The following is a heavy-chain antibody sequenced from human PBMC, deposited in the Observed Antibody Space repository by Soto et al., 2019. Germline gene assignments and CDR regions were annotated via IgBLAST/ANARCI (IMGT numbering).Heavy chain of an antibody. J-gene: IGHJ3*02. V-gene: IGHV1-3*01. CDR2: INAGNGNT. CDR3: ARHVAGIGAFDI. CDR1: GYTFTSYA. D-gene: IGHD6-13*01. Sequence: ASVKVSCKASGYTFTSYAMHWVRQAPGQRLEWMGWINAGNGNTKYSQKFQGRVTITRDTSASTAYMELSSLRSEDTAVYYCARHVAGIGAFDIWGQGTMVTVSS.